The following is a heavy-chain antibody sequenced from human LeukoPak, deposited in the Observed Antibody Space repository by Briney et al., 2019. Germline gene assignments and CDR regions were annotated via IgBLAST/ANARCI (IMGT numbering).Heavy chain of an antibody. Sequence: ASVKVSCKASGYTFTNYYMHWVRQAPGQGLEWMGWIKPNSGGTNYAQKFQGRVTMTRDMSTSTVYMELSSLRSEDTAVYYCARGRDRGSGSYYNPRTEYYYYYMDVWGKGTTVTVSS. J-gene: IGHJ6*03. D-gene: IGHD3-10*01. CDR3: ARGRDRGSGSYYNPRTEYYYYYMDV. CDR1: GYTFTNYY. V-gene: IGHV1-2*02. CDR2: IKPNSGGT.